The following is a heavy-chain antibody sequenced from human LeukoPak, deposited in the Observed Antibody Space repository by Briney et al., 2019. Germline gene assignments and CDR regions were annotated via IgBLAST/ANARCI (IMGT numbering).Heavy chain of an antibody. J-gene: IGHJ4*02. CDR1: GFTFSSYW. D-gene: IGHD3-10*01. CDR3: ARDRWFGESLPAHFDY. V-gene: IGHV3-7*01. Sequence: GGSLRLSCAASGFTFSSYWMSWVRQAPGKGLEWVAIIKQDGSEKYYVDSVKGRFTISRDNAKNSLYLQMNSLRAEDTAVYYCARDRWFGESLPAHFDYWGQGTLVTVSS. CDR2: IKQDGSEK.